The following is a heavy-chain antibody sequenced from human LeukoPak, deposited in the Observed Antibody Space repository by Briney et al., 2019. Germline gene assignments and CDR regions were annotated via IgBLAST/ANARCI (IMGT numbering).Heavy chain of an antibody. D-gene: IGHD3-10*01. CDR3: AKDRRAGSYDY. Sequence: GGSLRLSCAASGFTFSSYAMSWVRQAPGKGLEWVLAIIGSGGSTYYADSVKGRFTISRDNSKNTLYLQMNSLRAEDTAVYYCAKDRRAGSYDYWGQGTLVTVSS. J-gene: IGHJ4*02. CDR1: GFTFSSYA. V-gene: IGHV3-23*01. CDR2: IIGSGGST.